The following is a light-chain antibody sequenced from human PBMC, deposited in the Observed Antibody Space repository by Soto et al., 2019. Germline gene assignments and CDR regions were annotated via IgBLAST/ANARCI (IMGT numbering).Light chain of an antibody. CDR2: GAS. Sequence: TQSPSSLSASVGDRVTITCRASQSISTYLAWYQQKPGQAPRLLIHGASSRATGIPDRFSGSGSGTDFTLTISRLEPEDFAVYYCQYYSSSLSITFGQGTRLDIK. J-gene: IGKJ5*01. CDR3: QYYSSSLSIT. CDR1: QSISTY. V-gene: IGKV3-20*01.